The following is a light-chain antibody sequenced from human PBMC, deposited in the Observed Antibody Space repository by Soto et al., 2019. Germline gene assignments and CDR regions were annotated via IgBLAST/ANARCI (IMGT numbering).Light chain of an antibody. CDR1: QSVSSSY. CDR2: GAS. CDR3: QQYVSSVYT. V-gene: IGKV3-20*01. J-gene: IGKJ2*01. Sequence: EIVLTQSPGTLSLSPGERATLSCRASQSVSSSYLAWYQQKPGQAPRLLIYGASSRATGTPDRFSGSGSGTDFTLTISRLEPEDFAVYYCQQYVSSVYTFGQGTKLEIK.